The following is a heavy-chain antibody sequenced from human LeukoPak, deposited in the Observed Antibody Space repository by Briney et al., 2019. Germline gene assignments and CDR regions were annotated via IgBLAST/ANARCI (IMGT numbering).Heavy chain of an antibody. CDR3: ARDLGGIQIVDV. D-gene: IGHD2-21*01. Sequence: GGSLRLSCAASGFTFNNYWMHWVRQAPGKGLEWVSSISSSSSYIYYADSVKGRFTIFRDNAKNSLYLQMNSLRAEDTAVYYCARDLGGIQIVDVWGQGTTVTVSS. V-gene: IGHV3-21*01. J-gene: IGHJ6*02. CDR1: GFTFNNYW. CDR2: ISSSSSYI.